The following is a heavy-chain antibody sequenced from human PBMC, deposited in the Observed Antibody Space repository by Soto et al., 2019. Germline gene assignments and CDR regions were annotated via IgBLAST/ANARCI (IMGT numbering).Heavy chain of an antibody. CDR1: GFTFSSYA. Sequence: EVQLLESGGGLVQPGGSLRLSCAASGFTFSSYAMSWVRQAPGKGLEWVSAISGSGGSTYYADSMKGRFTISRDNAKNTLYLQMNSLRAEDTAVYYCATSGSSYYFDYWGQGTLVTVSS. CDR2: ISGSGGST. V-gene: IGHV3-23*01. D-gene: IGHD1-26*01. J-gene: IGHJ4*02. CDR3: ATSGSSYYFDY.